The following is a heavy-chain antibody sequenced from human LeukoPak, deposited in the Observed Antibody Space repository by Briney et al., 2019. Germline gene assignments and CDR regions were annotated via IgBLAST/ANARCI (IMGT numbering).Heavy chain of an antibody. D-gene: IGHD4-17*01. CDR2: INPNSVGT. CDR1: GYTFTVYY. J-gene: IGHJ4*02. CDR3: AIPTVNLGSFFDY. V-gene: IGHV1-2*03. Sequence: AASVNVSCTASGYTFTVYYMHWVPQAPRQGREWMGWINPNSVGTNYAQKLQGRVTMTTDTSTSTAYMELRSLRSGDTAVYYCAIPTVNLGSFFDYWGQGTLVTVSS.